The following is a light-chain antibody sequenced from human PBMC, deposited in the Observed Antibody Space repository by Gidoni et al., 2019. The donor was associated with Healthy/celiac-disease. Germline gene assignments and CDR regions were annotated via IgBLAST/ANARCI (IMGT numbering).Light chain of an antibody. CDR3: QQYNNWLYT. CDR2: VAS. V-gene: IGKV3-15*01. CDR1: QSVSSN. Sequence: EIVMTQSPATLSVSPGERATLPCRASQSVSSNLAWYQQKPGHAPRLLIYVASTRATGIPARFSGSGSGTEFTLTISSLQSEDFAVYYCQQYNNWLYTFGQGTKLEIK. J-gene: IGKJ2*01.